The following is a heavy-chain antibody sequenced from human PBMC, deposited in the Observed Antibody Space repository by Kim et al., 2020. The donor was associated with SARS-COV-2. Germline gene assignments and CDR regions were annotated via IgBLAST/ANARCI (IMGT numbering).Heavy chain of an antibody. V-gene: IGHV3-23*01. J-gene: IGHJ4*02. Sequence: YNADSVQGRFTISRENSKNTVYLQMTSLRAEDTAVYYCAGPRYYFDYWGQGTLVTVSS. D-gene: IGHD1-20*01. CDR3: AGPRYYFDY.